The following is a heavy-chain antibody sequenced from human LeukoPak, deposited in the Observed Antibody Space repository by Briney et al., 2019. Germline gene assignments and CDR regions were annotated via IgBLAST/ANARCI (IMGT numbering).Heavy chain of an antibody. D-gene: IGHD3-10*01. CDR3: ARSYYYGSGSIYYYYMDV. CDR2: INPNSGGT. CDR1: GYTFTGYY. J-gene: IGHJ6*03. Sequence: ASVKVSCKASGYTFTGYYMHWVRQAPGQGLEWMGWINPNSGGTNYAQKFHGRVTMTRDTSISTAYMELSRLRSDDTAVYYCARSYYYGSGSIYYYYMDVWGKGTTVTVSS. V-gene: IGHV1-2*02.